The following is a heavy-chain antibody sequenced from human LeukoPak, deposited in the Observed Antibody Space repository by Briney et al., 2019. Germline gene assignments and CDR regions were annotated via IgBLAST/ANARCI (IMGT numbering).Heavy chain of an antibody. Sequence: GGSLRLSCAASGFTFSDYYMSWVRQAPGKGLEWVSAISGSGGSTYYADSVKGRFTISRDNSKNTLYLQMNSLRAEDTAVYYCAKGVEMATIHRYYFDYWGQGTLVTVSS. CDR2: ISGSGGST. J-gene: IGHJ4*02. CDR3: AKGVEMATIHRYYFDY. D-gene: IGHD5-24*01. CDR1: GFTFSDYY. V-gene: IGHV3-23*01.